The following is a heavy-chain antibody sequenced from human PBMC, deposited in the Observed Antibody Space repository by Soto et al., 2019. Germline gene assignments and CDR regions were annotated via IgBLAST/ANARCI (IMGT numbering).Heavy chain of an antibody. Sequence: GSLRLSCAASGFTFSSYAMHWVRQAPGKGLEWVAVISYDGSNKYYADSVKGRFTISRDNSKNTLYLQMNSLRAEDTAVYYCARGGRGVLLGMDVWGQGTTVTVSS. V-gene: IGHV3-30-3*01. CDR2: ISYDGSNK. J-gene: IGHJ6*02. CDR3: ARGGRGVLLGMDV. CDR1: GFTFSSYA. D-gene: IGHD1-26*01.